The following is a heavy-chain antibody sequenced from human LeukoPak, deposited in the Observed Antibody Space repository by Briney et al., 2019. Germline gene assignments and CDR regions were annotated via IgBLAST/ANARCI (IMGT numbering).Heavy chain of an antibody. Sequence: GGSLRLSCAASGFDLWRYAMSWVRQAPGKGLEWVADISDGGEGTHYADSVQGRFRVSRDNSKNTLFLQLGSLRVQDTAIYHCVRVNYGGNSGYHFDYWGQGTLVIVSS. CDR3: VRVNYGGNSGYHFDY. CDR1: GFDLWRYA. CDR2: ISDGGEGT. V-gene: IGHV3-23*01. D-gene: IGHD4-23*01. J-gene: IGHJ4*02.